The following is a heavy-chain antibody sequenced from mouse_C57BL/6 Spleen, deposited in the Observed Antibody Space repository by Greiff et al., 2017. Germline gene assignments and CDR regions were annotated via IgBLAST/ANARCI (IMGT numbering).Heavy chain of an antibody. CDR1: GYTFTSYW. V-gene: IGHV1-69*01. CDR2: IDPSDSYT. J-gene: IGHJ3*01. Sequence: QVQLQQPGPELVMPGASVKLSCKASGYTFTSYWMHWVKQRPGQGLEWIGEIDPSDSYTNYNQKFKGKSTLTVDKSSSTAYMQLSSLTSEDSAVYYSERFDYGSSSGFADWGKGTLVTVSA. CDR3: ERFDYGSSSGFAD. D-gene: IGHD1-1*01.